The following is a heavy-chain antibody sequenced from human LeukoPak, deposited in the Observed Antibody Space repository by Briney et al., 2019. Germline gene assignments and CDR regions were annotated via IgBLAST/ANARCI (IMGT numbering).Heavy chain of an antibody. J-gene: IGHJ4*02. V-gene: IGHV3-66*01. CDR1: GFTVSSNY. CDR2: IYSGGST. D-gene: IGHD6-13*01. Sequence: GGSLRFSCAASGFTVSSNYMSWVRQAPGKGLEWVSVIYSGGSTYYADSVKGRFTISRDNSKNTLYLQMNSLRAEDTAVYYCAKDSTIAAAGTHMGYWGQGTLVTVSS. CDR3: AKDSTIAAAGTHMGY.